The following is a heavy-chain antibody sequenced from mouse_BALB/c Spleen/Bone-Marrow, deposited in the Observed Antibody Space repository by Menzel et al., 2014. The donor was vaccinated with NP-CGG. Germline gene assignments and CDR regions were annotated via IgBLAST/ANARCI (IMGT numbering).Heavy chain of an antibody. J-gene: IGHJ2*01. CDR3: ATYDGYCFDY. D-gene: IGHD2-3*01. CDR2: ISYSGNT. Sequence: VQLQQSGPSLVKPSQTLSLPCSVTGDSITSGYWNWIRTFPGNKLEYMGYISYSGNTYYNPSLKSRISITRDTSKNXYYLQLDSVTTEDTATYYCATYDGYCFDYWGQGTTLTVSS. V-gene: IGHV3-8*02. CDR1: GDSITSGY.